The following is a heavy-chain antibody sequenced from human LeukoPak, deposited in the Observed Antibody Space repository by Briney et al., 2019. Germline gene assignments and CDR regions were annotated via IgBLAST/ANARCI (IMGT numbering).Heavy chain of an antibody. D-gene: IGHD4-17*01. CDR2: IYSSGST. CDR3: ARHPYDYGDHYYFYYYMDV. CDR1: GGSISSYY. J-gene: IGHJ6*03. Sequence: SETLSLTCTVSGGSISSYYWTWIRQPAGKGLEWIGRIYSSGSTNYNPSLKTRVTMSIDTSKSHFSLKLSSVTAADTAVYYCARHPYDYGDHYYFYYYMDVWGKGTTVTVSS. V-gene: IGHV4-4*07.